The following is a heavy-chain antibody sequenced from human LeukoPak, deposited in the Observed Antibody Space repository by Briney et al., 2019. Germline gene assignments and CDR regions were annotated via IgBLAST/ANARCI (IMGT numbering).Heavy chain of an antibody. Sequence: GSLRLSCAASGFTVSSNYLSWVRQAPGKGLEWVSVIYIGGSTYYADSVKGRVTISRDNSKNTLYLQMNSLRAKDTAVYYCARDYLTTPGYYYYGMDVWGQGTTVTVSS. D-gene: IGHD2-15*01. J-gene: IGHJ6*02. CDR3: ARDYLTTPGYYYYGMDV. CDR2: IYIGGST. CDR1: GFTVSSNY. V-gene: IGHV3-66*01.